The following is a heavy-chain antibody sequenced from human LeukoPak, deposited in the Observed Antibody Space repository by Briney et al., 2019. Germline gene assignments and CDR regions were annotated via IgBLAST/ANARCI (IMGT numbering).Heavy chain of an antibody. J-gene: IGHJ3*02. Sequence: SETLSLTCTVSGGSISSYYWSWIRQPPGKGLEWIGYIYYSGSTNYNPSLKSRVTISVDTSKNQFSLKLSSVTAADTAVYYCARADSVVTRYKAGDAFDIWGQGTMVTVSS. V-gene: IGHV4-59*01. CDR3: ARADSVVTRYKAGDAFDI. CDR2: IYYSGST. CDR1: GGSISSYY. D-gene: IGHD4-23*01.